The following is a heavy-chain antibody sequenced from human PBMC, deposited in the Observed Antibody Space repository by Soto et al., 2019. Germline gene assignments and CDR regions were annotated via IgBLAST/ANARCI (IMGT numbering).Heavy chain of an antibody. Sequence: GPSVKVSCKASGGTFSSYTINWVRQAPGQGLEWMGGIVPIFGTASYAQKFQGRLTITADGSTSTAYMDLSSLRSEDTAVYYCAREDDSSGYYGWFDPWGQGTLVTVSS. CDR1: GGTFSSYT. CDR3: AREDDSSGYYGWFDP. D-gene: IGHD3-22*01. V-gene: IGHV1-69*13. J-gene: IGHJ5*02. CDR2: IVPIFGTA.